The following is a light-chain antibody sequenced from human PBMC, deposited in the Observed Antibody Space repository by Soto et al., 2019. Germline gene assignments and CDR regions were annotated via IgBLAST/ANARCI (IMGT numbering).Light chain of an antibody. CDR2: AAS. V-gene: IGKV3-15*01. J-gene: IGKJ1*01. Sequence: IVMKQSPATLYVSPGERATLSCRAPQGILRDLAWYQHKPGQPPRLLIYAASTRATGIPGRFSGSGSGTECTLTISSLQSEDFAVYYCQHYYNWPRTFGQGTKVEI. CDR3: QHYYNWPRT. CDR1: QGILRD.